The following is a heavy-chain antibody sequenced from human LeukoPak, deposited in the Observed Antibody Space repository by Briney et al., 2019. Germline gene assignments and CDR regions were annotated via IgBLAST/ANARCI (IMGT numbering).Heavy chain of an antibody. J-gene: IGHJ1*01. V-gene: IGHV1-2*02. CDR2: VNPNSGGT. D-gene: IGHD2-21*02. Sequence: ASVQVSCKASGFTFTDYYLHWVRQAPGQGLEWMGWVNPNSGGTNYAQKFQGRVTMTRDTSINTIYMELSRLRSDDTAVYYCARDGSYCDVACYYGYFQHWGQGTLVTVSS. CDR3: ARDGSYCDVACYYGYFQH. CDR1: GFTFTDYY.